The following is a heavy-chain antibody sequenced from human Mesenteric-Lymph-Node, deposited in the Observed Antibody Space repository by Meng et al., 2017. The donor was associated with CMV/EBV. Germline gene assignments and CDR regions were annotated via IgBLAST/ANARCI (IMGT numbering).Heavy chain of an antibody. CDR1: GGSFSGYD. Sequence: QGQLHQRGAGLLKPSETLSVTCAVYGGSFSGYDWNWIRQSPEKGLEWIGEINHSGSTTYNPSFTSRIIVSVDTSTNQISLNMSSVTAADTAVYYCARDSSYDILTGYFDYWGQGALVTVSS. V-gene: IGHV4-34*01. D-gene: IGHD3-9*01. J-gene: IGHJ4*02. CDR3: ARDSSYDILTGYFDY. CDR2: INHSGST.